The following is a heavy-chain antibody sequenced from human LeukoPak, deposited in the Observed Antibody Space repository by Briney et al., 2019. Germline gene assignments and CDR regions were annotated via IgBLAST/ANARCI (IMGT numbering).Heavy chain of an antibody. CDR3: ASDQWPLPYDH. J-gene: IGHJ5*02. CDR1: GFTFSSYW. D-gene: IGHD6-19*01. CDR2: IKQDGSEK. Sequence: GGSLRLSCAASGFTFSSYWMSWVRQAPGKGLEWVANIKQDGSEKYYVDSVKGRFTISRDNAKNSLYLQMNSLRAEDTAVYYCASDQWPLPYDHWGQGTPVTVSS. V-gene: IGHV3-7*04.